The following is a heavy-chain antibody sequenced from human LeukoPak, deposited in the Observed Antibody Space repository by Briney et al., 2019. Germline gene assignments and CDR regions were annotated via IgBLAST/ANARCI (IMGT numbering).Heavy chain of an antibody. J-gene: IGHJ6*03. CDR2: INHSGST. V-gene: IGHV4-34*01. CDR3: ARIIVVVPAAWSRPNKERYYMDV. Sequence: PSETLSLTCAVYGGSFSGYYWSWIRQPLGKGLEWIGEINHSGSTNYNPSLKSRVTISVDTSKNQFSLKLSSVTAADTAVYYCARIIVVVPAAWSRPNKERYYMDVWGKGTTVTVSS. D-gene: IGHD2-2*01. CDR1: GGSFSGYY.